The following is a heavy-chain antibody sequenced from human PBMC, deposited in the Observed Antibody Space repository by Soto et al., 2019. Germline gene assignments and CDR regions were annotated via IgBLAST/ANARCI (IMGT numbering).Heavy chain of an antibody. CDR3: AKAGLNWGSDY. D-gene: IGHD7-27*01. CDR1: GFTFSNYA. CDR2: ITDSGGST. J-gene: IGHJ4*02. V-gene: IGHV3-23*01. Sequence: EVQLLESGGDLKQPGGSLRLSCAVSGFTFSNYAMSWVRQAPGKGLEWVSSITDSGGSTYYTDSVKGRFTISRDNSKNTLYLQMNSLRAEDTAIYYCAKAGLNWGSDYWGQGTLVTVSS.